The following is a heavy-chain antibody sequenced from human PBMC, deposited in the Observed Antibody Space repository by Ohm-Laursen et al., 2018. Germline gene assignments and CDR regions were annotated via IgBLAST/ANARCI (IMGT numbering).Heavy chain of an antibody. CDR3: TKGYTYSSSSFSHH. V-gene: IGHV3-9*01. D-gene: IGHD6-6*01. CDR2: ISWNSGTI. CDR1: GFTFDDYA. J-gene: IGHJ1*01. Sequence: SLRLSCAASGFTFDDYAMHWVRQAPGKGLEWVSCISWNSGTIGYADSVKGRFTISRDSAKNSLYLQMNSLKPEDTALYYCTKGYTYSSSSFSHHWGQGTLVTVSS.